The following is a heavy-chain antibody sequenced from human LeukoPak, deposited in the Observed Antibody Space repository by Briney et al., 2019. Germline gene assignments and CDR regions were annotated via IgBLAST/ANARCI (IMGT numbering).Heavy chain of an antibody. CDR1: GGTFSSYA. Sequence: SVKVSCKASGGTFSSYAISWVRQAPGQGLEWMGGIIPIFGTANYAQKFQGRVTITADGSTSTAYMELSSLRSEDTAVYYCAGGSSRLGQSNWFDPWGQGTLVTVSS. J-gene: IGHJ5*02. D-gene: IGHD6-19*01. CDR3: AGGSSRLGQSNWFDP. V-gene: IGHV1-69*13. CDR2: IIPIFGTA.